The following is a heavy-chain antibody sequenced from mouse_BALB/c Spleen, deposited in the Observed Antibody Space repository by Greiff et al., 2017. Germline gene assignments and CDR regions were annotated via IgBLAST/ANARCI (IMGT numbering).Heavy chain of an antibody. CDR2: ISYSGST. CDR3: ARGYGNYVGWFAY. CDR1: GYSITSDYA. J-gene: IGHJ3*01. D-gene: IGHD2-1*01. Sequence: EVQRVESGPGLVKPSQSLSLTCTVTGYSITSDYAWNWIRQFPGNKLEWMGYISYSGSTSYNPSLKSRISITRDTSKNQFFLQLNSVTTEDTATYYCARGYGNYVGWFAYWGQGTLVTVSA. V-gene: IGHV3-2*02.